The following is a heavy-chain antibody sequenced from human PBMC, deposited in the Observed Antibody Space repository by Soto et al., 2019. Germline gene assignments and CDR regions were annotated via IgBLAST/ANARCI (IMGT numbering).Heavy chain of an antibody. CDR3: ARSNACSGTNCYNAFDI. CDR2: ISGDGGST. CDR1: GFSFSISA. D-gene: IGHD2-2*02. V-gene: IGHV3-64*01. J-gene: IGHJ3*02. Sequence: EVQLVESGGGLVQPGGSLRLSCAASGFSFSISAIHWVRQAPGKGLEHVAAISGDGGSTYYANSVEGRFTMSRDNSKNTLDLEMGSLRAEDMAVYFCARSNACSGTNCYNAFDIWGQGTMVTVSS.